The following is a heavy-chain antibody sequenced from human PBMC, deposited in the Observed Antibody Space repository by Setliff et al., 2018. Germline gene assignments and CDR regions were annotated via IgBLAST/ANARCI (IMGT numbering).Heavy chain of an antibody. CDR1: EFTFSNAW. J-gene: IGHJ3*02. D-gene: IGHD1-1*01. V-gene: IGHV3-15*01. Sequence: GGSLRLSCAVSEFTFSNAWMSWVRQAPGKGLDWVGRIKSKTSGGTADYAAPVKGRFTISRDDSKNTLYLQMDSLKIEDTGVYYCVRDDADNYDAFDNWGQGTLVTVSS. CDR3: VRDDADNYDAFDN. CDR2: IKSKTSGGTA.